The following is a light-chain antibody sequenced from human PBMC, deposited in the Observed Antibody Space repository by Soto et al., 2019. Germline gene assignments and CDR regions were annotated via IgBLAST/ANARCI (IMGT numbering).Light chain of an antibody. V-gene: IGLV2-14*01. CDR1: SSDVGAYNF. CDR2: EVS. J-gene: IGLJ3*02. CDR3: SSYTSNSTWV. Sequence: QSALTQPASVSGSRGQSITISCTGTSSDVGAYNFVSWHQQLPRKISKLIIHEVSYRPSGVSARYSGSKSGNTASLTISGLQAEDEGDYYCSSYTSNSTWVFGGGTKLTVL.